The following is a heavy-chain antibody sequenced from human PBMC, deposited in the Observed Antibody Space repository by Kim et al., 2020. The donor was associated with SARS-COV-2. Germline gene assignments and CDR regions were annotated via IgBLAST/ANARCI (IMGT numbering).Heavy chain of an antibody. D-gene: IGHD1-26*01. Sequence: YADSVKGRFTISRDNSKNTLYLQMNSLRAEDTAVYYCARGILPHTQAIDYWGQGTLVTVSS. V-gene: IGHV3-30*01. CDR3: ARGILPHTQAIDY. J-gene: IGHJ4*02.